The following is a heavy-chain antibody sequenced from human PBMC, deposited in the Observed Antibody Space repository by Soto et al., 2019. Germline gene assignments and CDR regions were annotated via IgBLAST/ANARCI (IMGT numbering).Heavy chain of an antibody. D-gene: IGHD3-3*01. Sequence: EVQLVESGGGLVQPGGSLRLSCAASGFTFSSYSMNWVRQAPGKGLEWVSYISSSSSTIYYADSVKGRFTISRDNAKNSLYLQMNSLRDEDTAVYYCATLYDCWSGKGKADYWGQGTLVTVSS. J-gene: IGHJ4*02. CDR2: ISSSSSTI. CDR3: ATLYDCWSGKGKADY. V-gene: IGHV3-48*02. CDR1: GFTFSSYS.